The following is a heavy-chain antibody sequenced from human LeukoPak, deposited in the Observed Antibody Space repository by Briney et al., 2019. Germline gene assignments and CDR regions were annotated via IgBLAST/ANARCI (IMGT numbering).Heavy chain of an antibody. CDR3: AKDGEGYYDSSGYYGY. J-gene: IGHJ4*02. CDR1: RFSFSNYG. Sequence: GGSLRLSCAASRFSFSNYGMHWVRQAPGKGLEWVAVISYDGSYKHYADPVKGRFTISRDNSKNTLYLQMNSLRAEDTAVYYCAKDGEGYYDSSGYYGYWGQGTLVTVSS. CDR2: ISYDGSYK. V-gene: IGHV3-30*18. D-gene: IGHD3-22*01.